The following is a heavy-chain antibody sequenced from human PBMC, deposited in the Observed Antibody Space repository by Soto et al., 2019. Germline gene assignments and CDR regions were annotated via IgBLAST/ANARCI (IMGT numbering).Heavy chain of an antibody. D-gene: IGHD3-10*01. CDR2: INHSGST. J-gene: IGHJ5*02. CDR1: GGSFSGYY. CDR3: AREGRYYASGRFWWFDP. Sequence: TSETLSLTCAVYGGSFSGYYWSWIRQPPGKGLEWIGEINHSGSTNYNPSLKSRVTISVDTSKNQFSLKLSSVTAADTAVYYCAREGRYYASGRFWWFDPWGQGTLVTVSS. V-gene: IGHV4-34*01.